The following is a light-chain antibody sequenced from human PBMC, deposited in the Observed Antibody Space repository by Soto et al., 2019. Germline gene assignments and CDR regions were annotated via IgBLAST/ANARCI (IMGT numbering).Light chain of an antibody. Sequence: QSVLTQPPSASGSPGQSLTISCTGTSSDVGAHNYVSWYQQNPGKAPKLMLYDVNKRPSGVPDRFSGSKSGNTASLTVSGLQAEDEADYYCSSYGGSNNLVFGGGTKLTVL. V-gene: IGLV2-8*01. CDR3: SSYGGSNNLV. CDR1: SSDVGAHNY. J-gene: IGLJ2*01. CDR2: DVN.